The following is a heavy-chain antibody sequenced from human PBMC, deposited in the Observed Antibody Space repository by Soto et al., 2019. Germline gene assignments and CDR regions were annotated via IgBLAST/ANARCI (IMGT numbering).Heavy chain of an antibody. V-gene: IGHV3-43*01. D-gene: IGHD3-22*01. J-gene: IGHJ2*01. Sequence: GGSLRLSCAASGFTFDDYTMHWVRQAPGKGLEWVSLISWDGGSTYYADSVKGRFTISRDNSKNSLYLQMNSLRTEDTALYYCAKADSSGYYYWYFDLWGRGTLVTVSS. CDR2: ISWDGGST. CDR1: GFTFDDYT. CDR3: AKADSSGYYYWYFDL.